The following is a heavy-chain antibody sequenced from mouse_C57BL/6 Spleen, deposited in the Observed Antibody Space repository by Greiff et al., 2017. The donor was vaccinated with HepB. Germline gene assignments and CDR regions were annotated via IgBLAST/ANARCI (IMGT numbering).Heavy chain of an antibody. V-gene: IGHV1-26*01. Sequence: EVQLQQSGPELVKPGASVKISCKASGYTFTDYYMNWVKQSHGKSLEWIGDINPNNGGTSYNQKFKGKATLTVDKSSSTAYMELRSLTSEDSAVYYGAEGAYDYARFAYWGQGTLVTVSA. D-gene: IGHD2-4*01. CDR3: AEGAYDYARFAY. J-gene: IGHJ3*01. CDR1: GYTFTDYY. CDR2: INPNNGGT.